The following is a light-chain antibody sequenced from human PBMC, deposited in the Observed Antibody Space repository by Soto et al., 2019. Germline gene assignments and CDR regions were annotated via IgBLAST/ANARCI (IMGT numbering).Light chain of an antibody. J-gene: IGKJ5*01. V-gene: IGKV3-20*01. CDR2: DAS. CDR1: QSVSSSY. Sequence: EVVLTQSPGTLSLSPGERATLSCRASQSVSSSYSAWYQQKPGQAHRLLIYDASSRATGIPDRFSGSGSGTDFTLTIRRLEPEDFAVYYCKQYGSLPITFGQGTRLEIK. CDR3: KQYGSLPIT.